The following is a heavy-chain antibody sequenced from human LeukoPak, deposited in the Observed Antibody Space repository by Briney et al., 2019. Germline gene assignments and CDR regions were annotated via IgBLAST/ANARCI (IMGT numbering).Heavy chain of an antibody. D-gene: IGHD2-21*02. J-gene: IGHJ4*02. CDR1: GFTFSTYT. CDR2: ISNSGGYT. Sequence: GGSLRLSCAAPGFTFSTYTMSWVRQAPGKGLEWVSAISNSGGYTNYADSVKGRFTISRDNSMNTLYLQMKSLRAEDTAVYYCARGWGCGGDCYTYFDSWGRGTLVTVSS. V-gene: IGHV3-23*01. CDR3: ARGWGCGGDCYTYFDS.